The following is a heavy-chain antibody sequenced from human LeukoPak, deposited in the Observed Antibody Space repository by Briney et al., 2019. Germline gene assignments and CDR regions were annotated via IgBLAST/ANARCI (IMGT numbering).Heavy chain of an antibody. V-gene: IGHV4-39*01. J-gene: IGHJ4*02. D-gene: IGHD3-9*01. CDR2: INYRGNT. CDR1: GGSISSSSYY. Sequence: PSETLSLTCAVSGGSISSSSYYWGWIRQPPGKGLEWIGSINYRGNTYHNPSLRSRVTMSIDTSKNQFSLNLRSVTAADTAVYYCSGLPSHSTGDYARYYFDYWGQGTLVTVSS. CDR3: SGLPSHSTGDYARYYFDY.